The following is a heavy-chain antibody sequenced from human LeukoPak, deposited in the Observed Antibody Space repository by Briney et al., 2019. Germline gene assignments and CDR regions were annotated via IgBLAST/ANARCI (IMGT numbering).Heavy chain of an antibody. CDR3: ARGAGVGSYVPFDL. Sequence: PGGSLRLSCAASGFTFSSYSMNWVRQAPGKGLEWVSSISSSSSYIYYADSVKGRFTISRDSAKNSLFLQMDSLRVDDTAMYYCARGAGVGSYVPFDLWGLGTLVAVSS. D-gene: IGHD3-16*01. V-gene: IGHV3-21*01. CDR1: GFTFSSYS. J-gene: IGHJ4*02. CDR2: ISSSSSYI.